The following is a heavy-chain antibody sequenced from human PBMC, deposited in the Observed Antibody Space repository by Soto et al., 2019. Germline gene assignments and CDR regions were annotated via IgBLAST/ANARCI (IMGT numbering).Heavy chain of an antibody. CDR2: ISPGDSNT. CDR1: GYDFKFKNYW. J-gene: IGHJ4*02. Sequence: EVQLVQSGAEVRNPGESLKISCKASGYDFKFKNYWIAWVRQMPGKGLERMGVISPGDSNTRYSPSFQGQVTFSADNSLNTAYLQWNTLRASDTAIYYCARRPYESGWRHYFDYWGQGTLVTVSS. V-gene: IGHV5-51*01. D-gene: IGHD6-19*01. CDR3: ARRPYESGWRHYFDY.